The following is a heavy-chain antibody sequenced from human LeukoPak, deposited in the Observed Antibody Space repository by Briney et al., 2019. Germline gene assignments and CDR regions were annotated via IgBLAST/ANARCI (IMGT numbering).Heavy chain of an antibody. CDR3: ASALGYSFDI. D-gene: IGHD6-13*01. CDR1: GFTFSSYG. Sequence: GGSLRLSCAASGFTFSSYGMHWVRQAPGKGLEWVAVIWYDGSNKYYADSVKGRFTISRDNSKNTPYLQMNSLRAEDTAVYYCASALGYSFDIWGQGTMVTVSS. J-gene: IGHJ3*02. V-gene: IGHV3-33*01. CDR2: IWYDGSNK.